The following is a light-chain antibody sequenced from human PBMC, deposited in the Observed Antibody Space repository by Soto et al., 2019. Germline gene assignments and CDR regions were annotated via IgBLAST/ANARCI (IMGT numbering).Light chain of an antibody. CDR1: QSIAIY. J-gene: IGKJ1*01. Sequence: IVLTQSPATLSFSPGEEATLSCRASQSIAIYLAWYQQKSGQSPWLLIYDTSNRAPGIPDRFSGSASGTDFTLTISSLEPEDFAVYYCQQRATWPWTFGQGTAVEIK. CDR3: QQRATWPWT. CDR2: DTS. V-gene: IGKV3-11*01.